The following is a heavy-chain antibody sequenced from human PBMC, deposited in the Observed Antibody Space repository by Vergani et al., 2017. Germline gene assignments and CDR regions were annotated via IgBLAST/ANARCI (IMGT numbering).Heavy chain of an antibody. D-gene: IGHD1-7*01. CDR3: ARASTGDNWNYVGGY. Sequence: QVQLVQSGAEVKQPGSSVKVSCTASGGTFSSYAISWVRQAPGQGLEWMGGIIPIFGTANYAQKFQGRVTITADKSTSTAYMELSSLRSEDTAVYYCARASTGDNWNYVGGYWGQGTLVTVSS. CDR1: GGTFSSYA. CDR2: IIPIFGTA. J-gene: IGHJ4*02. V-gene: IGHV1-69*06.